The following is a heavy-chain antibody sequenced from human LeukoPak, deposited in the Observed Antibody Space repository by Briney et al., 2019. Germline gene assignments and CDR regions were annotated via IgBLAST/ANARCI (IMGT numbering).Heavy chain of an antibody. CDR3: ARQEPTTVVPYYFDY. Sequence: GESLKISCKGSGYSFTSYWIGWVRQMPGKGLEWTGIIYPGDSDTRYSPSFQGQVTISAGKSISTAYLQWSSLKASDTAMYYCARQEPTTVVPYYFDYWGQGTLVTVSS. J-gene: IGHJ4*02. V-gene: IGHV5-51*01. CDR2: IYPGDSDT. D-gene: IGHD4-23*01. CDR1: GYSFTSYW.